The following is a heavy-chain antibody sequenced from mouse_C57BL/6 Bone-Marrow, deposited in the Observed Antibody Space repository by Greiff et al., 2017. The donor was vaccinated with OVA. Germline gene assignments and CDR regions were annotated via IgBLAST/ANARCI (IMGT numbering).Heavy chain of an antibody. V-gene: IGHV7-1*01. D-gene: IGHD4-1*01. CDR2: SRNKANDYTT. Sequence: EVMLVESGGGLVQSGRSLRLSCATSGFTFSDFYMEWVRQAPGKGLEWIAASRNKANDYTTEYSASVKGRFIVSRDTSQSILYLQMNALRAEDTAIYYCARDALGRGADWGQGTLVTVSA. J-gene: IGHJ3*01. CDR1: GFTFSDFY. CDR3: ARDALGRGAD.